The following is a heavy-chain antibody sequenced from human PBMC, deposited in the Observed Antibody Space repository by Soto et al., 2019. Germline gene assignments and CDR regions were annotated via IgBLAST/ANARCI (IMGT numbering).Heavy chain of an antibody. D-gene: IGHD3-3*01. CDR3: ATSYYDFWSGYNPPFY. Sequence: ASVKVSCKASGYTFTSYGISWVRQAPGQGLEWMGWISAYNGNTNYAQKLQGRVTMTTDTSTSTAYMELRSLRSDDTAVYYCATSYYDFWSGYNPPFYCGQVTLVTVSS. CDR1: GYTFTSYG. CDR2: ISAYNGNT. V-gene: IGHV1-18*04. J-gene: IGHJ4*02.